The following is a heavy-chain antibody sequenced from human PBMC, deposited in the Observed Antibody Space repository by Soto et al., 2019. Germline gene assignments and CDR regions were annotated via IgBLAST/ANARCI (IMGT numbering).Heavy chain of an antibody. V-gene: IGHV3-30-3*01. CDR3: ARGLVVVAATWGAFDY. CDR2: ISYDGSNK. J-gene: IGHJ4*02. Sequence: QVQLVESGGGVVQPGRSLRLSCAASGFTFSSYAMHWVRQAPGKGLEWVAVISYDGSNKYYADSVKGRFTISRDNSKNSLYLQMNSLGAEDTAVYYCARGLVVVAATWGAFDYWGQGTLVTVSS. CDR1: GFTFSSYA. D-gene: IGHD2-15*01.